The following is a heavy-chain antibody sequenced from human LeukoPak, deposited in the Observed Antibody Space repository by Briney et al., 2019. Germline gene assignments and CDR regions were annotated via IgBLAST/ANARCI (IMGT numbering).Heavy chain of an antibody. Sequence: GRSLRLSCAASGFTFSSYGMHWVRQAPGKGLEWVAVISYDGSNKYYADSVKGRFTISRDNAKNSLYLQMNSLRAEDTAVYYCARDRVIRDYSNYRYSSSWTDYWGQGTLVTVSS. CDR3: ARDRVIRDYSNYRYSSSWTDY. CDR2: ISYDGSNK. J-gene: IGHJ4*02. V-gene: IGHV3-30*03. D-gene: IGHD6-13*01. CDR1: GFTFSSYG.